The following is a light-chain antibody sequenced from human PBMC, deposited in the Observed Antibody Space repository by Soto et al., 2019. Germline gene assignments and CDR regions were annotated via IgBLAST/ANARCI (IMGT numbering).Light chain of an antibody. Sequence: EVVLTQSPVTLSLSPGERATLSCRASQTVNSAYLAWYQHKPGQAPRLLIYAESTRATGIPDRFSGSGSGTEFTLTISSLQSEDFAVYYCQQYNNWPPITFGQGTRLEIK. V-gene: IGKV3D-15*01. CDR2: AES. CDR1: QTVNSAY. J-gene: IGKJ5*01. CDR3: QQYNNWPPIT.